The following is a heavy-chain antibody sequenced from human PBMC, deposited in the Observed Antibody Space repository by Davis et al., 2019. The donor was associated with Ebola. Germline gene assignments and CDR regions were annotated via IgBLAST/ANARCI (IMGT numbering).Heavy chain of an antibody. CDR1: GFTFSSYW. V-gene: IGHV3-74*01. CDR3: AKDQWLGIVGATGY. J-gene: IGHJ4*02. D-gene: IGHD1-26*01. CDR2: INSDGSST. Sequence: GESLKISCAASGFTFSSYWMHWVRQAPGKGLVWVSRINSDGSSTSYADSVKGRFTISRDNSKNTLYLQMNSLRAEDTAVYYCAKDQWLGIVGATGYWGQGTLVTVSS.